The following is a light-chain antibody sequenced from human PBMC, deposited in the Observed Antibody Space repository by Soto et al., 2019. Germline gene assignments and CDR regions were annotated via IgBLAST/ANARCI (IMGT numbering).Light chain of an antibody. Sequence: DIQMTQSPSSLSASVGDRVTITCQASQDISNYLNWYQQQPWKPPQLLIYDASNLATGVPSSFSGRGSGTYFSFTISSQQPDDIASYYCQHCDNLPLTFGGGTKVEIK. J-gene: IGKJ4*01. CDR3: QHCDNLPLT. V-gene: IGKV1-33*01. CDR1: QDISNY. CDR2: DAS.